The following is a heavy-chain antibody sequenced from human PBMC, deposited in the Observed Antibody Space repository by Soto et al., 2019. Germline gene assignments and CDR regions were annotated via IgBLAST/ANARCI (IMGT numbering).Heavy chain of an antibody. CDR3: ARVDPTYYYYGMDV. J-gene: IGHJ6*02. CDR2: INPNSGGT. CDR1: GYTFTGYY. V-gene: IGHV1-2*04. Sequence: ASVKVSCKASGYTFTGYYMHWGRQAPGQGLEWMGWINPNSGGTNYAQKFQGWVTMTRDTSISTAYMELSRLRSDDTAVYYCARVDPTYYYYGMDVWGQGTTVTVSS. D-gene: IGHD2-15*01.